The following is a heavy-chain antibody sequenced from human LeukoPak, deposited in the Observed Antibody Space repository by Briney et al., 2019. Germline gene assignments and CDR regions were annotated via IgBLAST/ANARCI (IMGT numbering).Heavy chain of an antibody. Sequence: PSETLSLTCTVSGGSISSSSYYWGWIRQPPGKGLEWVSAISGSGGSTYYADSVKGRFTISRDNSKNTLYLQMNSLRAEDTAVYYCAKSLTGGRTRFDYWGQGTLVTVSS. J-gene: IGHJ4*02. V-gene: IGHV3-23*01. CDR3: AKSLTGGRTRFDY. CDR2: ISGSGGST. D-gene: IGHD7-27*01. CDR1: GGSISSSSYY.